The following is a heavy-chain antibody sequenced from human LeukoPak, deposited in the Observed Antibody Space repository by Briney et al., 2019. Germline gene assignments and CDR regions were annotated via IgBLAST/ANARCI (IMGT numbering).Heavy chain of an antibody. J-gene: IGHJ4*02. CDR1: GDSISNYY. CDR2: VFHTGRT. D-gene: IGHD3-3*01. Sequence: PSETLSLTCTVSGDSISNYYWSWVRQSPGNGLEWIGYVFHTGRTNYNPSLKSRVTISVDTSKNQFSLRLTSVTATDTAAYFCAASTYYDFPFDYWGQGTLVTVSS. V-gene: IGHV4-59*08. CDR3: AASTYYDFPFDY.